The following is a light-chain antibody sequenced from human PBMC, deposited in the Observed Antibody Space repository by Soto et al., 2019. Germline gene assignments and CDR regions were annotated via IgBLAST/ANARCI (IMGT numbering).Light chain of an antibody. Sequence: QSALTQPASVSGSPGQSITISCTGTSSDVGSYNLVSWYQHHSGKAPKLMVYEGSKRPSGVSNRFSGSKSGNTASLTISGLQAEDEADYFCSSYSISTAYLFGTGTKVTVL. CDR3: SSYSISTAYL. CDR1: SSDVGSYNL. CDR2: EGS. J-gene: IGLJ1*01. V-gene: IGLV2-14*02.